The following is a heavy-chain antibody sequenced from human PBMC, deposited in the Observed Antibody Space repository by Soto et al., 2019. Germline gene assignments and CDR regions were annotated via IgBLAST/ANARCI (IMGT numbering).Heavy chain of an antibody. CDR3: AHGSYGGSGYYWDS. CDR2: IYWDGGV. J-gene: IGHJ4*02. D-gene: IGHD3-22*01. CDR1: GFSLSASGAG. V-gene: IGHV2-5*02. Sequence: QITLKESGPALVKPTETLTLTCSFSGFSLSASGAGVGWIRQPPGKALEWLALIYWDGGVRYSPSLKSRLTVTSDTSLNPVVLTLTNVDPVDTGTYYCAHGSYGGSGYYWDSWGQGTRVTVSS.